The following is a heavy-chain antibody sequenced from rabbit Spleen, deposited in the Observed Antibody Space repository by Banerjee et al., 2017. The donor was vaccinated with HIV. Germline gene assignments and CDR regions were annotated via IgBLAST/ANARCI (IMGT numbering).Heavy chain of an antibody. J-gene: IGHJ2*01. CDR2: IDTSDGDT. D-gene: IGHD1-1*01. V-gene: IGHV1S45*01. CDR3: ARNYVNAFDP. Sequence: QEQVVESGGGLVKPGGTLTLTCTVSGFSFSSNWICWVRQAPGKGLEWIACIDTSDGDTDYANWPKGRFTISKASSTTVTLKMTSLTAADTATYFCARNYVNAFDPWGPGTLVTVS. CDR1: GFSFSSNW.